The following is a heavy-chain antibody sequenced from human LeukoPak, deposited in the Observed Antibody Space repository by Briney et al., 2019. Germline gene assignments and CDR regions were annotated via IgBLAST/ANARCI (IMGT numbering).Heavy chain of an antibody. J-gene: IGHJ2*01. D-gene: IGHD3-22*01. CDR3: AREAVVVTPYRYFDL. CDR2: IYYSGST. V-gene: IGHV4-31*03. Sequence: PSQTLSLTCTVSGGSISSGGYYWSWIRQHPGKGLEWIGYIYYSGSTYYNPSLKSRVTISVDTSKNQSSLKLSSVTSADTAVYYCAREAVVVTPYRYFDLWGRGTLVTVSS. CDR1: GGSISSGGYY.